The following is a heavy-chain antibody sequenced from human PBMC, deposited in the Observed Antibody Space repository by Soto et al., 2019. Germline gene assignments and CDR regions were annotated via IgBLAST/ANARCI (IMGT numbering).Heavy chain of an antibody. J-gene: IGHJ5*02. CDR1: GFTFSSYA. CDR2: IRGSGGST. Sequence: EVQLLESGGGLVQPGGSLRLSCAASGFTFSSYAMSWVRQAPGKGLAWVSAIRGSGGSTYYAYSVKGRFTISRDNSKNTLYLQMNSRRAEDTAVYYCAKDLMGRGGKARFDPWGQGTLVTVSS. D-gene: IGHD5-12*01. V-gene: IGHV3-23*01. CDR3: AKDLMGRGGKARFDP.